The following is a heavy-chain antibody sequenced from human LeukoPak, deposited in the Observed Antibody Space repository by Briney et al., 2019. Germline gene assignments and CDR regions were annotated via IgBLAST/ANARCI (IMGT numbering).Heavy chain of an antibody. V-gene: IGHV1-69*04. D-gene: IGHD5-12*01. CDR2: IIPILGIA. J-gene: IGHJ4*02. Sequence: RASVKVSCKASGGTFSSYAISWVRQAPGQGLEWMGRIIPILGIANYAQKFQGRVTITADKSTSTAYMELSSLRSEDTAVYYCARDLRGYSGYDAGYWGQGTLVTVSS. CDR1: GGTFSSYA. CDR3: ARDLRGYSGYDAGY.